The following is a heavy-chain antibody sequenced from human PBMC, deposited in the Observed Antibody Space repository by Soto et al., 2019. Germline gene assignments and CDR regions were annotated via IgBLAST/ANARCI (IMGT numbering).Heavy chain of an antibody. CDR3: AIRGYQYAFDI. V-gene: IGHV3-30*03. CDR2: TSSDGGDK. CDR1: GFTFSSYG. Sequence: GGALRLSFAGSGFTFSSYGMHWVRQAPGKGLEWVAVTSSDGGDKYYADSVKGRFTISRDNSKNTLYLQMNSLRPEDTAMFYCAIRGYQYAFDIWGQGTMVTVSS. J-gene: IGHJ3*02. D-gene: IGHD2-2*01.